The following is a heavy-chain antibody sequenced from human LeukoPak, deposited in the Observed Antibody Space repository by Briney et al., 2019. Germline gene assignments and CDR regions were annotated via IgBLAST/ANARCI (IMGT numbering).Heavy chain of an antibody. D-gene: IGHD1-20*01. J-gene: IGHJ3*02. CDR2: IYTSGST. V-gene: IGHV4-4*07. Sequence: SETLSLTCTVSGGSISSYYWSWVRQPAGKGLEWIGRIYTSGSTNYNPSLKSRVTISVDTCKNQFSLKLSSVTAADTAVYYCARDGYNWNTDAFDIWGQGTMVTVSS. CDR1: GGSISSYY. CDR3: ARDGYNWNTDAFDI.